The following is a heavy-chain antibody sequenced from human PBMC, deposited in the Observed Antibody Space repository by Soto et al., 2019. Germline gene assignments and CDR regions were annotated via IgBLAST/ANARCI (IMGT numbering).Heavy chain of an antibody. D-gene: IGHD1-26*01. J-gene: IGHJ6*02. V-gene: IGHV3-21*01. Sequence: EVQLVESGGGLVKPGGSLRLSCAASGFTFSSYSMNWVRQAPGKGLEWVSSISSSSSYIYYADSVKGRFTISRDNAKNSLYLQMNSLIAEDTAVYYCARDGINNGMDVWGQGTTVTVSS. CDR1: GFTFSSYS. CDR3: ARDGINNGMDV. CDR2: ISSSSSYI.